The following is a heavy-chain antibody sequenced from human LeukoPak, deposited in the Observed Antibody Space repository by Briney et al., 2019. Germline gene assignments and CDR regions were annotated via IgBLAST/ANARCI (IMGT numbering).Heavy chain of an antibody. CDR3: ATEVLRYCSSTSCPWFDP. V-gene: IGHV1-24*01. D-gene: IGHD2-2*01. CDR1: GYTLTELS. CDR2: FDLEDGET. J-gene: IGHJ5*02. Sequence: ASVKVSCKVSGYTLTELSMHWVRQAPGKGLEWMGGFDLEDGETIYAQKFQGRVTMTEDTSTDTAYMELSSLRSEDTAVYYCATEVLRYCSSTSCPWFDPWGQGTLVTVSS.